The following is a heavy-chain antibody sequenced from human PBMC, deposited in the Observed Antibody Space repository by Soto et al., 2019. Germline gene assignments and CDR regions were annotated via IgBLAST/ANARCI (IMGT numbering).Heavy chain of an antibody. D-gene: IGHD1-26*01. V-gene: IGHV1-58*01. CDR3: ATANNTSPFDY. J-gene: IGHJ4*02. CDR2: IIVDSGNT. CDR1: GFTFADSA. Sequence: GASLKFSCKSSGFTFADSAVQWVRQARGQSLEWIGRIIVDSGNTKSAEKFTERVSMSWDMSTSTAFMELRSLSSDDTAVYYCATANNTSPFDYWGLGTLVTVSS.